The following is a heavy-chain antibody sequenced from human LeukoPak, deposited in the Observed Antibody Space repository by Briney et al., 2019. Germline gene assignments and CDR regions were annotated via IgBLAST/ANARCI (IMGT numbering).Heavy chain of an antibody. Sequence: GGSLRLSCAASGFTVSDNYMSWVRQAPGKGLEWVSVMYSRGDTYYANSVKGRFTFSRDISKNTLYLQMDGLRNEDTAMYYCARDAPQVPAAGVLASWGQGTLVIVSS. J-gene: IGHJ5*02. CDR3: ARDAPQVPAAGVLAS. D-gene: IGHD6-13*01. CDR2: MYSRGDT. CDR1: GFTVSDNY. V-gene: IGHV3-53*01.